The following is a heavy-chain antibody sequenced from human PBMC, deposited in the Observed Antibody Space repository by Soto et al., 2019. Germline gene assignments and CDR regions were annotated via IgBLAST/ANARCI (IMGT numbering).Heavy chain of an antibody. CDR1: GCSISSGGYY. J-gene: IGHJ4*02. CDR2: IYYSGST. Sequence: PSETLSLTCTVSGCSISSGGYYWSWIRQHPGKGLEWIGYIYYSGSTYYNPSLKSRVTISVDTSKNQFSLKLSSVTAADTAVYYCAGRSMVRGPSDYWGQGTLVTVSS. CDR3: AGRSMVRGPSDY. V-gene: IGHV4-31*03. D-gene: IGHD3-10*01.